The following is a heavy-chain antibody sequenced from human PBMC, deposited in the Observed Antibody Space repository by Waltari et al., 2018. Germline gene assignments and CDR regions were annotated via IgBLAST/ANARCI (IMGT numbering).Heavy chain of an antibody. CDR1: GGSISSGSYY. J-gene: IGHJ6*02. Sequence: QVQLQESGPGLVKPSQTLSLTCTVSGGSISSGSYYWSWIRQPAGKGLEWIGRIYTSGGTNHTPSLKGRGTISVDTSKNQCSLKLSSVTAADTAVYYCASQYYDSSGYYFYYYGMDVWGQGTTVTVSS. V-gene: IGHV4-61*02. CDR2: IYTSGGT. CDR3: ASQYYDSSGYYFYYYGMDV. D-gene: IGHD3-22*01.